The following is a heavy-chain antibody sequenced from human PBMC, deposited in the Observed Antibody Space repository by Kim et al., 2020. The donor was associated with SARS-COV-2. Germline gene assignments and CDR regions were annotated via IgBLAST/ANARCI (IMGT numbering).Heavy chain of an antibody. J-gene: IGHJ4*02. Sequence: SVKGRFTVSRDNSKNTRYLQMNSLRSEDTAVYYCARDWADVLLPAAIRRLYWGQGTLVTVSS. V-gene: IGHV3-30*01. CDR3: ARDWADVLLPAAIRRLY. D-gene: IGHD2-2*01.